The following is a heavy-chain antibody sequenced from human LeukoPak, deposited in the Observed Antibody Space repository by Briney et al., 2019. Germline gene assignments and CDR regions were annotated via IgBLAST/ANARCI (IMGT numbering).Heavy chain of an antibody. CDR2: ISYDGSNK. J-gene: IGHJ4*02. Sequence: GGSLRLSCTASGFTFSRCAMHWVRQAPGKGLEWVAVISYDGSNKYYADSVKGRFTISRENSNNTLYLQMNSLRAEDTAVYYCAKELGSRGAYFDYWGQGTLVTVSS. CDR3: AKELGSRGAYFDY. CDR1: GFTFSRCA. V-gene: IGHV3-30*04. D-gene: IGHD3-10*01.